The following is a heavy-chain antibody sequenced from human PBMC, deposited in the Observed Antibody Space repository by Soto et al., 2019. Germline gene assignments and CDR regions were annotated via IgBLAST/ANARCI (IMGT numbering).Heavy chain of an antibody. D-gene: IGHD3-10*01. Sequence: PGGSLRLFCAASGFTFSSYWMHWVRQAPGKGLVWVSRINSDGSSTSYADSVKGRFTISRDNAKNTLYLQMNSLRAEDTAVYYCARGSRRMLWFGEPTVDYWGQGTLVTVSS. J-gene: IGHJ4*02. CDR2: INSDGSST. CDR3: ARGSRRMLWFGEPTVDY. CDR1: GFTFSSYW. V-gene: IGHV3-74*01.